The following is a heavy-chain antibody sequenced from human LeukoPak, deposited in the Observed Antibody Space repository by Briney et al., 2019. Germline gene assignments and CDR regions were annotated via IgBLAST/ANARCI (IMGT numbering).Heavy chain of an antibody. J-gene: IGHJ5*02. CDR2: VSSSGNII. CDR3: ARGQWQFDL. V-gene: IGHV3-11*04. D-gene: IGHD6-19*01. CDR1: GFTVSTSF. Sequence: GGSLRLSCAASGFTVSTSFMSWVRQAPGKGLEWVSYVSSSGNIIYYADSVKGRFTISRDNAKNSLYLQMSSLRADDTAVYYCARGQWQFDLWGQGTLVTVSS.